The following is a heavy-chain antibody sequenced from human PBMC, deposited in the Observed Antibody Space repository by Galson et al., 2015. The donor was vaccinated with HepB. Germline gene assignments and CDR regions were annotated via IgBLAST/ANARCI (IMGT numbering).Heavy chain of an antibody. CDR2: ISAYNGNT. CDR1: GYTFTSYG. Sequence: SVKVSCKASGYTFTSYGISWVRQAPGQGLEWMGWISAYNGNTNYAQKLQGRVTMTTDTSTSTAYMELRSLRSDDTAVYYCARDSVSVRGVIITFDYWGQGTLVTVSS. V-gene: IGHV1-18*04. CDR3: ARDSVSVRGVIITFDY. J-gene: IGHJ4*02. D-gene: IGHD3-10*01.